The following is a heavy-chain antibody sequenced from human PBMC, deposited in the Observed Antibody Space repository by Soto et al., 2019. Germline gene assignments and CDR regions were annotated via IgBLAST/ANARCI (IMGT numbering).Heavy chain of an antibody. Sequence: QVQLQESGPGLVKPSETLSLTCDVSGASISSSYRWSWVRQPPGKGLEWIGETHHSGSTKYKPSLKSRVTISVDKSKNQFSLKLSSVTAADTAVYYCASQGGWYVAYWGQGTLVTVSS. D-gene: IGHD6-19*01. CDR3: ASQGGWYVAY. CDR2: THHSGST. J-gene: IGHJ4*02. CDR1: GASISSSYR. V-gene: IGHV4-4*02.